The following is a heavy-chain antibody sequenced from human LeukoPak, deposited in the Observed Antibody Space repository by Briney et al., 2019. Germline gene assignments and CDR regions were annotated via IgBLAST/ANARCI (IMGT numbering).Heavy chain of an antibody. CDR2: INPNSGGT. J-gene: IGHJ5*02. CDR3: ATDCSSTSCYLFDP. CDR1: GYTFTGYY. D-gene: IGHD2-2*01. V-gene: IGHV1-2*02. Sequence: ASVKVSCKASGYTFTGYYMHWVRQAPGQGLEWMGWINPNSGGTNYAQKFQGRVTMTRDTSISTAYMELSRLRSNDTAVYYCATDCSSTSCYLFDPWGQGTLVTVSS.